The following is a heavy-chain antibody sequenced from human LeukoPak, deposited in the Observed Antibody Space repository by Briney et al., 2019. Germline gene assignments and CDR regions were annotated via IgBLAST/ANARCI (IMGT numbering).Heavy chain of an antibody. CDR2: IKEDGSEK. Sequence: PGGSLRLSCAGSGFTFSSYWMSWVRQAPGKGLEWVANIKEDGSEKYYVDSVKGRFTISRDNARNSLYLQMNSLRAEDTAVYYCARRYFDYWGQGTLVTVSS. V-gene: IGHV3-7*01. CDR1: GFTFSSYW. CDR3: ARRYFDY. J-gene: IGHJ4*02.